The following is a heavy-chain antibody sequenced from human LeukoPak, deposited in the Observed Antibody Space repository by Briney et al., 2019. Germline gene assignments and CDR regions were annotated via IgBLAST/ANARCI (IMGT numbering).Heavy chain of an antibody. CDR3: ARRRRATMVRDRGYFDY. V-gene: IGHV3-30-3*01. J-gene: IGHJ4*02. Sequence: GGSLRLSCAASGFTFSSYAMHWVRQAPGKGLEWVAVISYDGSNKYYADSVKGRFTISRDNSKNTLYLQMNSLRAEDTAVYYCARRRRATMVRDRGYFDYWGQGTLVTVSS. CDR2: ISYDGSNK. CDR1: GFTFSSYA. D-gene: IGHD3-10*01.